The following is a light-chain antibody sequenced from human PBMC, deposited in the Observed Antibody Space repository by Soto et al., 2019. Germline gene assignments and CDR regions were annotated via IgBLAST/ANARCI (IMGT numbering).Light chain of an antibody. J-gene: IGLJ2*01. Sequence: QSALTQPASVSGSPGQSITISCTGTSSDVGGYNYVSWYQQYPGKAPKLMIYEVSNRPSRVSNHFSASKSGNTASLTISGLQAEDEADYYCSSYTSSNTVIFGGGTKLTVL. CDR2: EVS. CDR3: SSYTSSNTVI. CDR1: SSDVGGYNY. V-gene: IGLV2-14*01.